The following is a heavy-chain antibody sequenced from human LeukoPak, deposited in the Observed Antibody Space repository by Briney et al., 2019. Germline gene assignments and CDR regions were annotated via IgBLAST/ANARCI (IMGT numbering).Heavy chain of an antibody. Sequence: GGSLRLSCAAFGFTFSDYYMTWIRQAPGKGLECVSYIDNSGTTIYQADSVKGRFTISRDNAKNSLYLQMNSLRVEDMALYYCAKGVSGWTSSAIKYWGQGTLVTVSS. CDR1: GFTFSDYY. J-gene: IGHJ4*02. CDR3: AKGVSGWTSSAIKY. CDR2: IDNSGTTI. V-gene: IGHV3-11*01. D-gene: IGHD6-19*01.